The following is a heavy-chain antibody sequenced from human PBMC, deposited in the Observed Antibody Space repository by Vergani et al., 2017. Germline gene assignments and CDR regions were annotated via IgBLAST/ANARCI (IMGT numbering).Heavy chain of an antibody. CDR1: GGTFSSYA. CDR3: ARARITMVRGVIITGGYYFDY. J-gene: IGHJ4*02. CDR2: IIPICGTA. Sequence: QVQLVQSGAEVKKPGSSVKVSCKASGGTFSSYAISWVRQAPGQGLEWMGRIIPICGTANYAQKFQGRVTITADKSTRTAYMGLSSLRSEDTAVYYCARARITMVRGVIITGGYYFDYWGQGTLVTVSS. D-gene: IGHD3-10*01. V-gene: IGHV1-69*14.